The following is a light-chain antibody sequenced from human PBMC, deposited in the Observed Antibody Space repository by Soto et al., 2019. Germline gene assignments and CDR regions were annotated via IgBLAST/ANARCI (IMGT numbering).Light chain of an antibody. Sequence: EIQMTQSPSYVSTSVGDRVTITCRASQGISSWLAWYQQKPGKAPKLLIYDASSLESGVPSRFSGSGSGTEFTLTISSLQPDDFATYYCQQYNSYSWTFGQGTKVDI. CDR3: QQYNSYSWT. CDR2: DAS. V-gene: IGKV1-5*01. CDR1: QGISSW. J-gene: IGKJ1*01.